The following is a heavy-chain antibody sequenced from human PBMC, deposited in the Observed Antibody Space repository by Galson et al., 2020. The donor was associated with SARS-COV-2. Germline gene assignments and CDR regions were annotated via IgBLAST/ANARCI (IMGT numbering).Heavy chain of an antibody. CDR3: ARQGGDWFDP. Sequence: GESLKISCAASGFTFKNFAMNWVRQAPGKGLEWVSGMTGGTDRTYYADSVKGRFTISRDDSKNMVFLEMNSLRAEDTAVYYCARQGGDWFDPWGQGTLVTVSS. D-gene: IGHD3-16*01. V-gene: IGHV3-23*01. CDR1: GFTFKNFA. J-gene: IGHJ5*02. CDR2: MTGGTDRT.